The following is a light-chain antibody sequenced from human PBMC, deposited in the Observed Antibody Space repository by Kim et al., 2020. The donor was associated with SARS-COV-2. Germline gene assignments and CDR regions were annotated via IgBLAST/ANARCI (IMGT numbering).Light chain of an antibody. Sequence: SYELTQPPSVSVAPGQTARITCGGNSIGSKSVHWYQQRPGQAPVLVTYYDSDRPSGIPERFSGSNSGNTATLTIGRVEAGDEADYYCQVWDSSSDHPVFGGGTQLTVL. CDR3: QVWDSSSDHPV. J-gene: IGLJ7*01. CDR1: SIGSKS. CDR2: YDS. V-gene: IGLV3-21*04.